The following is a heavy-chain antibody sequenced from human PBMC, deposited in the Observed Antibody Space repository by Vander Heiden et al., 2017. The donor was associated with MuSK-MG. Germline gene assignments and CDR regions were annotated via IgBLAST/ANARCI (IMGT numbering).Heavy chain of an antibody. CDR2: INYSGGDR. CDR1: GFPFSTYA. Sequence: EVQLLESGGGLVQPGGSLRLSCAASGFPFSTYAMSWVRQAPGKGLEWVSSINYSGGDRYYADSVKGRFTISRDNSKNTLYLQMNNLRVEDTAVYYCAKDPPRTDGWFFFEYWGQGALVTVSS. D-gene: IGHD6-19*01. V-gene: IGHV3-23*01. CDR3: AKDPPRTDGWFFFEY. J-gene: IGHJ4*02.